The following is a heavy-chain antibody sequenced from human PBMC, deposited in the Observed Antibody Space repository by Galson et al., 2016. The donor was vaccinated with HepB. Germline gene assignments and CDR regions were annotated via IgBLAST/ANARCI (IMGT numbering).Heavy chain of an antibody. Sequence: SLRLSCAASGFTFSRFWMHWVRQVPGKGLVWVARIKYDDSYANYADSVKGRFTISRDNAKNTLYLQMNSLRAEDTAVYYCTRDGDHWNLDYWGQGTLVTVSS. D-gene: IGHD1-1*01. V-gene: IGHV3-74*01. CDR2: IKYDDSYA. J-gene: IGHJ4*02. CDR3: TRDGDHWNLDY. CDR1: GFTFSRFW.